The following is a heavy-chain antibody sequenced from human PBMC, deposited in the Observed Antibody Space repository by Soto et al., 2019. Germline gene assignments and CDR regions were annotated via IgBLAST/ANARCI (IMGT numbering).Heavy chain of an antibody. V-gene: IGHV3-23*01. CDR2: LSASGATT. Sequence: EVQLLESGGGLVQPGGSLRLSCAASGFTFSTYAMTWVRQAPGKGLKWVSALSASGATTYHADSVKGRFTISRDNSANTLDLQMNSLRAEDTAVYYCAKGLSGSPYYYYGMDVWGQGTTVTVSS. CDR1: GFTFSTYA. CDR3: AKGLSGSPYYYYGMDV. J-gene: IGHJ6*02. D-gene: IGHD1-26*01.